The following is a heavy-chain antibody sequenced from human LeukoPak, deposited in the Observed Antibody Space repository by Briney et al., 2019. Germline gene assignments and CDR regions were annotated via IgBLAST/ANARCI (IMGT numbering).Heavy chain of an antibody. D-gene: IGHD5-18*01. CDR1: GGTFSSYA. CDR3: ARAVGAYSYGTRYYFDY. J-gene: IGHJ4*02. V-gene: IGHV1-69*05. Sequence: SVKVSCKASGGTFSSYAISWVRQAPGQGLEWMGGIIPIFGTANYGQKFQGRVTITTDESTSTAYMELSSLRSEDTAVYYCARAVGAYSYGTRYYFDYWGQGTLVTVSS. CDR2: IIPIFGTA.